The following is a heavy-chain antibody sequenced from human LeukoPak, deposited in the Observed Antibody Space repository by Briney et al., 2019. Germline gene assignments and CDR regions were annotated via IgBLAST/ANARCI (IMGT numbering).Heavy chain of an antibody. V-gene: IGHV4-4*07. CDR3: ARDIREYCSGGSCYRGGPISYYYYYYVDV. D-gene: IGHD2-15*01. CDR1: GGSISSYY. Sequence: SETLSLTCTVSGGSISSYYWSWIRQPAGKGLEWIGRIYTSGSTNYNPSLKSRVTMSVDTSKNQFSLKLSSVTAADTAVYYCARDIREYCSGGSCYRGGPISYYYYYYVDVWGKGTTVTVSS. CDR2: IYTSGST. J-gene: IGHJ6*03.